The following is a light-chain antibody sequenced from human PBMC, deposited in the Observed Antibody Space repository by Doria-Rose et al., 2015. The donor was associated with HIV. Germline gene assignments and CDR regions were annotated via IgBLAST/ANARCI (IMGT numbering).Light chain of an antibody. CDR2: DAS. CDR3: QQYGSSPST. J-gene: IGKJ5*01. Sequence: VMTRTPGTLSLSPGERATLSCRASQSVSRSYLAWYQQKPGLAPRLLIYDASSRATGIPDRFSGSGSGTDFTLIISRLEPEDFGVYYCQQYGSSPSTFGQGTRLEIK. CDR1: QSVSRSY. V-gene: IGKV3-20*01.